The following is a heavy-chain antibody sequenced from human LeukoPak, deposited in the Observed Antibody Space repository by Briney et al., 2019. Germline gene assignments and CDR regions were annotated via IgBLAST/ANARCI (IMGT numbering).Heavy chain of an antibody. CDR3: ARTAKYYDFLNWFDP. CDR2: ISAYNGNT. CDR1: GYTFTSYG. J-gene: IGHJ5*02. D-gene: IGHD3-3*01. V-gene: IGHV1-18*01. Sequence: ASVKVSCKASGYTFTSYGISWVRQAPGQGLEWMGWISAYNGNTNYAQKLQGRVTMTTDTSTNTAYMELRSLRSDDTAVYYCARTAKYYDFLNWFDPWGQGTLVTVSS.